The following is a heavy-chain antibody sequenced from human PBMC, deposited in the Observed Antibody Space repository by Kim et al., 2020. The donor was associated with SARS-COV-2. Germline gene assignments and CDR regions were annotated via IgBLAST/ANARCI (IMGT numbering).Heavy chain of an antibody. CDR3: ARDFGSFNGNY. Sequence: GGSLRLSCAASGFTFSSYAMHWVRQAPGKGLEWVAVISYDGSNKYYADSVKGRFTISRDNSKNTLYLQMNSLRAEDTAVYYCARDFGSFNGNYWGQGTLVTVSS. V-gene: IGHV3-30-3*01. J-gene: IGHJ4*02. D-gene: IGHD1-26*01. CDR2: ISYDGSNK. CDR1: GFTFSSYA.